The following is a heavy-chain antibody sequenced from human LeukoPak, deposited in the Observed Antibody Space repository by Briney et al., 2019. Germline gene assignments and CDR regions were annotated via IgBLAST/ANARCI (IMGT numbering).Heavy chain of an antibody. Sequence: GGSLRLSCAASGFSFSTFSMSWVRQAPGKGLEWVANIKQDGSQKYYVDSVKGRFTISRDNAENSLYLQMNSLRAEDTAVYYCARDVSGTGGKDYWGQGTLVTVSS. J-gene: IGHJ4*02. D-gene: IGHD1-1*01. CDR1: GFSFSTFS. CDR3: ARDVSGTGGKDY. CDR2: IKQDGSQK. V-gene: IGHV3-7*01.